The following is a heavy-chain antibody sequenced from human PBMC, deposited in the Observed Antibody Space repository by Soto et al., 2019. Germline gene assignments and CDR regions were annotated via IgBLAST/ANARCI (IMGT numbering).Heavy chain of an antibody. CDR3: ARDHIAVAGPVWFDP. CDR2: ISAYNGNT. J-gene: IGHJ5*02. V-gene: IGHV1-18*01. D-gene: IGHD6-19*01. CDR1: GYTFTRYG. Sequence: ASVKVSCKASGYTFTRYGIGWVRQAPEQGLEWMGWISAYNGNTNYAQKLQGRVTMTTDTSTSTAYMELRSLRSDDTAVYYCARDHIAVAGPVWFDPWGQGTLVTVSS.